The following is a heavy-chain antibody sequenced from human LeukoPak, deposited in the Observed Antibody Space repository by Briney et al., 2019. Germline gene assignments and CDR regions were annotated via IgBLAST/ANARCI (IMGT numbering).Heavy chain of an antibody. CDR3: ARDLGRDGSGWYPYHDY. Sequence: GASVTVSCKASGYTFTSYYMNWVRQAPGQGLEWMGWIVPNSGVTNYAQKFQGRVTLTRDTSISTAYMELSRLTSDDTAVYFCARDLGRDGSGWYPYHDYWGQGTLVIVSS. V-gene: IGHV1-2*02. CDR2: IVPNSGVT. D-gene: IGHD6-19*01. J-gene: IGHJ4*02. CDR1: GYTFTSYY.